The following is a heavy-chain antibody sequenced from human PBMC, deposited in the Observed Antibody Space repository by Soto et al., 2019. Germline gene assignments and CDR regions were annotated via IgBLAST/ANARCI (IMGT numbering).Heavy chain of an antibody. CDR1: GFTFSSYA. CDR2: ISGRGDST. V-gene: IGHV3-23*01. Sequence: EVQLLESGGGVVQPGGSLRLSCAASGFTFSSYAMGWVRQAPGKGLEWVSAISGRGDSTYYADSVKGRFTISRDNSKKTQHLQMNSLRVEDTAVYYCAKDRDIVVVPDNMRGYFHLLGQGTLVTVSS. J-gene: IGHJ4*02. CDR3: AKDRDIVVVPDNMRGYFHL. D-gene: IGHD2-2*01.